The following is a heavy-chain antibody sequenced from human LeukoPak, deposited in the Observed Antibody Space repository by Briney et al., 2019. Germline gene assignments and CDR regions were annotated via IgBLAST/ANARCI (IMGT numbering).Heavy chain of an antibody. J-gene: IGHJ4*02. CDR3: ARTPYSGYGYFDY. D-gene: IGHD5-12*01. V-gene: IGHV3-30*02. CDR2: IRYDGSNK. CDR1: GFTFSSYG. Sequence: PGGSLRLSCAASGFTFSSYGMHWVRQAPGKGLEWVAFIRYDGSNKYYADSVKGRFTISRDNSKNTLYLQMNSLRAEDTAVYYCARTPYSGYGYFDYWGQGTLVTVSS.